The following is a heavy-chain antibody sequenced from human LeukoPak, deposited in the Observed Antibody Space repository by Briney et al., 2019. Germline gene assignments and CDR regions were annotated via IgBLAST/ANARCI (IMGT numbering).Heavy chain of an antibody. V-gene: IGHV1-2*02. CDR2: INPNSGGT. D-gene: IGHD6-19*01. CDR3: ARDLFGSGVDI. Sequence: ASVKVSCKASGYTFNTYGITWVRQAPGQGLEWMGWINPNSGGTNYAQKFQGRVTMTRDTSISTAYMELSRLRSDDTAVYYCARDLFGSGVDIWGQGTMVTVSS. J-gene: IGHJ3*02. CDR1: GYTFNTYG.